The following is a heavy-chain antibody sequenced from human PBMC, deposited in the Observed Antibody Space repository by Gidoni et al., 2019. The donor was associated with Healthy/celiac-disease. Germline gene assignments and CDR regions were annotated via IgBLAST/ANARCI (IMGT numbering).Heavy chain of an antibody. CDR1: GGSISIGSYY. J-gene: IGHJ6*02. D-gene: IGHD3-10*01. Sequence: QVQLQESGPGLVKPSQTLSLTCTVSGGSISIGSYYWSWIRQPAGKGLDWIGRIYTSGSTNYNPSLKSRVTISVDTSKNQFSLKLSSVTAADTAVYYCARDYYGSGSYGRYYYYGMDVWGQGTTVTVSS. CDR2: IYTSGST. CDR3: ARDYYGSGSYGRYYYYGMDV. V-gene: IGHV4-61*02.